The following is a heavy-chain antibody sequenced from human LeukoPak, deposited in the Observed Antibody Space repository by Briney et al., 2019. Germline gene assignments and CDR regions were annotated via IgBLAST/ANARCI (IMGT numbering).Heavy chain of an antibody. D-gene: IGHD5-18*01. J-gene: IGHJ4*02. CDR2: IYYIVIT. V-gene: IGHV4-59*01. CDR1: GSSIISYY. CDR3: ARQQIYVDTAMVDYFDY. Sequence: QPSETLSLTCTLPGSSIISYYCSWIRQPPGKGLEWIRYIYYIVITNYNHSLKSPFTLSVDTSKNQCSLKLSSVTAADTAVYYCARQQIYVDTAMVDYFDYWGQGTLVTVSS.